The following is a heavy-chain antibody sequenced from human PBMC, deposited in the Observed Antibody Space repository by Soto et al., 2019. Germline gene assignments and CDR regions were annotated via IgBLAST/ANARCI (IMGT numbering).Heavy chain of an antibody. Sequence: GGSLRLSCVASGFTFSDYYMSWIRQAPGKGLEWVSYISTTGSTIYYADSVKGRFTISRDNAKKSLYLQMNSLRAEDTAMYYCARYTAVAGLFRYYFYGMDVWGQGTTVTVSS. J-gene: IGHJ6*02. D-gene: IGHD6-19*01. V-gene: IGHV3-11*01. CDR1: GFTFSDYY. CDR2: ISTTGSTI. CDR3: ARYTAVAGLFRYYFYGMDV.